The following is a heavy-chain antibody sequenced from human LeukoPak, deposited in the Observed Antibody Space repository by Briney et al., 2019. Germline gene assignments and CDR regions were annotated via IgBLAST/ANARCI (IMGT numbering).Heavy chain of an antibody. D-gene: IGHD3-22*01. CDR1: GGSISSYY. V-gene: IGHV4-59*12. J-gene: IGHJ4*02. Sequence: SETLSLTCTVSGGSISSYYWSWIRQPPGKGLEWIGNIYYSGSTYYNPSLKSRVTISVDTSKNQFSLKLSSVTAADTAVYYCASREDYYDSLFDYWGQGTLVTVSS. CDR3: ASREDYYDSLFDY. CDR2: IYYSGST.